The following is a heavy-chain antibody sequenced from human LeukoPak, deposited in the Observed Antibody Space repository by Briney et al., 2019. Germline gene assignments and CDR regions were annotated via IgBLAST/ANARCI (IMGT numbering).Heavy chain of an antibody. D-gene: IGHD5-24*01. V-gene: IGHV1-3*01. Sequence: ASVKVSCKTSGYTFTNYAMHWVRQAPGQRLEWMGWINAGHGKRKYSQKFQGRLSFTRDTSATTAYMELSSLRSEDTAVYFCARDDERDGHNTFDYWGQGTLVTVSS. J-gene: IGHJ4*02. CDR2: INAGHGKR. CDR1: GYTFTNYA. CDR3: ARDDERDGHNTFDY.